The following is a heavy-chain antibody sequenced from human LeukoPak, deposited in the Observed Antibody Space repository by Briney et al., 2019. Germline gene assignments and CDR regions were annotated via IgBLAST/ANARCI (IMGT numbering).Heavy chain of an antibody. CDR2: TYYRSKWYN. D-gene: IGHD5-12*01. CDR3: AREGYSGYRCYFDY. V-gene: IGHV6-1*01. Sequence: SLTLSLTCASTGESVASNNAAWIWIRQSPSRGLEWLGRTYYRSKWYNDYAVSVKSRITINPDTSKNQFSLQLNSVTPEDTAVYYCAREGYSGYRCYFDYWGQGTLATVSS. J-gene: IGHJ4*02. CDR1: GESVASNNAA.